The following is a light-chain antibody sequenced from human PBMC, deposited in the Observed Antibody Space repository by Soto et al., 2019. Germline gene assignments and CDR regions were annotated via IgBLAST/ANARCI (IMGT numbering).Light chain of an antibody. CDR3: QQYKASSWT. Sequence: DIQMTQSPSTLSASVGDRVTISCRASQSISSWLAWYRQKPGEAPKLLIYHASNLETGVPSRFSCSGSGTEFTLTISGLQPDDFATYYCQQYKASSWTFGPGTKVDI. CDR1: QSISSW. CDR2: HAS. V-gene: IGKV1-5*03. J-gene: IGKJ1*01.